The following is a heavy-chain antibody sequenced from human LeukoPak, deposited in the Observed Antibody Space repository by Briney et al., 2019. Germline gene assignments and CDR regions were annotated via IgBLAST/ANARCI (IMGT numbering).Heavy chain of an antibody. CDR3: ARGLLAAAGIDY. CDR2: ISNDGSNK. CDR1: GFTFSSYG. J-gene: IGHJ4*02. V-gene: IGHV3-30*03. D-gene: IGHD6-13*01. Sequence: PGGSLRLSCVASGFTFSSYGMHWVRQAPGKGLEWVAVISNDGSNKYYADSVKGRFTISRDNSKNTLYLQMNSLRAEDTAMYYCARGLLAAAGIDYWGQGALVTVSS.